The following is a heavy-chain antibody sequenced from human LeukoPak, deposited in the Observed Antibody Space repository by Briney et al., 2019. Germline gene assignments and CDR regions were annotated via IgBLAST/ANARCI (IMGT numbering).Heavy chain of an antibody. D-gene: IGHD1-26*01. CDR1: GYTFSGYY. V-gene: IGHV1-18*04. J-gene: IGHJ4*02. CDR2: INPYNGNT. CDR3: ARDIGDTVGASDY. Sequence: ASVKVSCKASGYTFSGYYIHWVRLAPGQGLEWMGWINPYNGNTNSVQKLQGRVTVTTDTSTSTAYMELTSLRSDDTAVYYCARDIGDTVGASDYWGQGTLVTVSS.